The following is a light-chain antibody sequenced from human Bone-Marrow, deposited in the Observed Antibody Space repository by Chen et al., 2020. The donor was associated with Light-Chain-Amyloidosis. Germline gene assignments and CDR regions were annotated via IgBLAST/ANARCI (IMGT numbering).Light chain of an antibody. J-gene: IGLJ3*02. CDR3: CADAGSYE. V-gene: IGLV2-11*01. CDR1: SSEVGGYNY. Sequence: SSLTQPRSVSGAPVQPVPISCTGPSSEVGGYNYVSWYQQHPGKAPKLMIYDVNKRPSGVPDRFSGSKSGNPASLTISGLQAEDEADYYGCADAGSYEFGGGTKLTVL. CDR2: DVN.